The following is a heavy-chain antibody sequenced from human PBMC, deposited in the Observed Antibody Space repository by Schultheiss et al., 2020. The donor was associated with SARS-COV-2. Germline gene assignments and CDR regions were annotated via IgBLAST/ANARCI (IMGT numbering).Heavy chain of an antibody. CDR3: ARRAYCSSTSCYRENYYYYYYMDV. J-gene: IGHJ6*03. CDR1: GFTFSSYA. V-gene: IGHV3-64D*09. Sequence: GGSLRLSCSASGFTFSSYAMHWVRQAPGKGLEYVSAISSNGGSTYYADSVKGRFTISRDNSKNTLYLQMSSLRAEDTAVYYCARRAYCSSTSCYRENYYYYYYMDVWGKGTTVTGSS. CDR2: ISSNGGST. D-gene: IGHD2-2*02.